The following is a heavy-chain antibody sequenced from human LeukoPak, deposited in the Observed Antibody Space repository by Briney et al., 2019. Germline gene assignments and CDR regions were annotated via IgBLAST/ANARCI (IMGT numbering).Heavy chain of an antibody. CDR2: IYYSGST. V-gene: IGHV4-59*01. CDR3: ARGGFYYDSSASLYYFDY. Sequence: SETLSLTCTVSGGSISSYYWSWIRQPPGKGLEWIGYIYYSGSTNYNPSLKSRVTISVDTSKNQFSLKLSSVTAADTAVYYCARGGFYYDSSASLYYFDYWGQGTLVTVSS. CDR1: GGSISSYY. J-gene: IGHJ4*02. D-gene: IGHD3-22*01.